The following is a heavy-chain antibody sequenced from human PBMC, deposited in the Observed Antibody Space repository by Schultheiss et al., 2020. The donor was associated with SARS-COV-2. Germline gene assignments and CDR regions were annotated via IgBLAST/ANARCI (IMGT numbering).Heavy chain of an antibody. CDR2: ISGSGGNT. CDR1: GFTVSSYG. Sequence: GGSLRLSCAVSGFTVSSYGMHWVRQAPGKGLEWVSAISGSGGNTYYADSVKGRFTISRDNSKNTLYLQMNSLRAEDTAVYYCARGSGMDVWGQGTLVTVSS. J-gene: IGHJ4*02. D-gene: IGHD1-14*01. V-gene: IGHV3-23*01. CDR3: ARGSGMDV.